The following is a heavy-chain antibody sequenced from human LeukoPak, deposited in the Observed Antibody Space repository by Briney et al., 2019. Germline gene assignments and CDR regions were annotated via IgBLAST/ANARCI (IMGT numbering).Heavy chain of an antibody. CDR2: ISWNSGSI. CDR1: GFTFDDYA. V-gene: IGHV3-9*01. J-gene: IGHJ4*02. D-gene: IGHD3-3*01. Sequence: GGSLRLSCAASGFTFDDYAKHWVRQAPGKGLEWVSGISWNSGSIGYADSVKGRFTISRDNAKNSLYLQMNSLRAEDTALYYCAKDGSYDFWSGYYLNWGQGTLVTVSS. CDR3: AKDGSYDFWSGYYLN.